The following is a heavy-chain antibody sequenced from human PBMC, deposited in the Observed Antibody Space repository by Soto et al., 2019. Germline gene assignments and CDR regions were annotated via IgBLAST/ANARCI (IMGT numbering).Heavy chain of an antibody. CDR3: ASRAYCGGDCYSGADY. Sequence: GESLKISCKGSGYSFTSYWIGWVRQMPGKGLEWMGIIYPGDSDTRYSPSFQGQVTISADKSISTAYLQWSSLKASDTAMYYCASRAYCGGDCYSGADYWGQGTLVTAPQ. CDR1: GYSFTSYW. V-gene: IGHV5-51*01. J-gene: IGHJ4*02. D-gene: IGHD2-21*02. CDR2: IYPGDSDT.